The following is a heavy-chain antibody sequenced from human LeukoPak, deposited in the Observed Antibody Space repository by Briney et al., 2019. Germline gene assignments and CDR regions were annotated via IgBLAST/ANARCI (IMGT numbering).Heavy chain of an antibody. J-gene: IGHJ3*02. CDR3: ARSNPTVTSYDAFDI. CDR1: GGTFRSYA. Sequence: ASETVSCKASGGTFRSYAISWVPQAPGQGLEWMGGIIPIFGTANYAQKFQGRVTIPAAESTSTAYMELSSLRSEDAAVYYWARSNPTVTSYDAFDIWGQGTIVTVSS. CDR2: IIPIFGTA. V-gene: IGHV1-69*13. D-gene: IGHD4-17*01.